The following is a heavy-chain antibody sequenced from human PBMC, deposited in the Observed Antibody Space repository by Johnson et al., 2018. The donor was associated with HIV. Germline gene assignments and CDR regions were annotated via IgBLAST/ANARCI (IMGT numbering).Heavy chain of an antibody. Sequence: VQLVESRGVLVQPGGSLRLSCAASGFTFSTYGMHWVRQAPGKGLEWVANIKDDGGERYYVVSVKGRFTISRDNAKNSVYLQMNSLRAEDTAIYYCARETNMPGAAGDAFDIWGQGTLVTVSS. CDR2: IKDDGGER. J-gene: IGHJ3*02. CDR1: GFTFSTYG. D-gene: IGHD6-25*01. V-gene: IGHV3-7*01. CDR3: ARETNMPGAAGDAFDI.